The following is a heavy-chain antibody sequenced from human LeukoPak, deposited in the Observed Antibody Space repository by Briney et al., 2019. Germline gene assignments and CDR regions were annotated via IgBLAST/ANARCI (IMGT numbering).Heavy chain of an antibody. CDR3: AGIAVAGKGVFDY. Sequence: SETLSLTCTVSGGSISSYYWSWIRQPPGKGLEWIGYIYYSGSTNYNPSLKSRVTISVDTSKNQFSLKLSSVTAAGTAVYYCAGIAVAGKGVFDYWGQGTLVTVSS. J-gene: IGHJ4*02. V-gene: IGHV4-59*08. CDR1: GGSISSYY. CDR2: IYYSGST. D-gene: IGHD6-19*01.